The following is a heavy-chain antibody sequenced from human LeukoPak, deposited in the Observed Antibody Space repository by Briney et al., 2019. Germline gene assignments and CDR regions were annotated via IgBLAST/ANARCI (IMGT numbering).Heavy chain of an antibody. D-gene: IGHD3-3*01. Sequence: GGSLRLSCAASGFTFNSYAMSWVRQAPGKGLEWVYADSVKGRFTISRDNAKNSLYLQMNSLRAEDTAVYYCARGTSYYDFWSGYYKSLGYFDYWGQGTLVTVSS. J-gene: IGHJ4*02. CDR3: ARGTSYYDFWSGYYKSLGYFDY. V-gene: IGHV3-21*01. CDR1: GFTFNSYA.